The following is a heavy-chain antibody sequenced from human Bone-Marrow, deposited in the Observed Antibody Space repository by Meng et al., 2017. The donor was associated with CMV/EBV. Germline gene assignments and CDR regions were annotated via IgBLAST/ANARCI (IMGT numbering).Heavy chain of an antibody. CDR1: GFTFSSYA. Sequence: GESLKISCAASGFTFSSYAMSWVRQAPGKGLAWVSAISGSGGSTYYADSVKGRFTISRDNAKNSLYLQMNSLRAEDTAVYYCARGGRYSYGYPKVWGRGTLVTVSS. J-gene: IGHJ4*02. CDR2: ISGSGGST. CDR3: ARGGRYSYGYPKV. V-gene: IGHV3-23*01. D-gene: IGHD5-18*01.